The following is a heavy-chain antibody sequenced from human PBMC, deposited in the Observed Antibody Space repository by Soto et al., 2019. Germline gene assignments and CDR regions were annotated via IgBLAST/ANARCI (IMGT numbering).Heavy chain of an antibody. CDR2: INPKSGGT. J-gene: IGHJ6*02. D-gene: IGHD2-8*01. CDR1: GYSFTDYH. Sequence: ASLKVSCKASGYSFTDYHIHWVRQAPGQGLEWLGRINPKSGGTSTAQKFQGWVTMTTDTSISTASMELTRLTSDDTAIYYCARGDSTDCSNGVCSFFYNHDMDVWGQGATVTVSS. CDR3: ARGDSTDCSNGVCSFFYNHDMDV. V-gene: IGHV1-2*04.